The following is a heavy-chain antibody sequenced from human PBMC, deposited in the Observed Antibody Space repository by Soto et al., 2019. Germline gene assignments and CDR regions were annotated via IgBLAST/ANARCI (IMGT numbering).Heavy chain of an antibody. CDR1: GGSFSGYY. CDR2: INHSGST. J-gene: IGHJ6*02. V-gene: IGHV4-34*01. CDR3: ERAYYYYGTDV. Sequence: SETLSLTCAVYGGSFSGYYWSWIRQPPGKGLEWIGEINHSGSTNYNPSLKSRVTISVDTSKNQFSLKLSSVTAADTAVYYCERAYYYYGTDVWAKGPRSPST.